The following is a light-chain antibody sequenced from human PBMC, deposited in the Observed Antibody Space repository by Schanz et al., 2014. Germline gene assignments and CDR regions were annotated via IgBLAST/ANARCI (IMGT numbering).Light chain of an antibody. CDR1: QSVSNY. Sequence: EVVLTQSPATLSLSPGERATLSCRASQSVSNYLAWYQQKPGQAPRLLIYGASTRATDIPARFTGSGAGTEFTLTISSLQSEDFAVYYCQQRSNWPLTSGGGTKVEIK. J-gene: IGKJ4*01. CDR2: GAS. V-gene: IGKV3-11*01. CDR3: QQRSNWPLT.